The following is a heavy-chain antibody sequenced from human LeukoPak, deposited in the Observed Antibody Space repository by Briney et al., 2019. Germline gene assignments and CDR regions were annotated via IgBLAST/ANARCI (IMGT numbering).Heavy chain of an antibody. CDR2: INTNTGNP. CDR1: GYTFTNYA. J-gene: IGHJ3*02. D-gene: IGHD6-19*01. Sequence: ASVKVSCKASGYTFTNYAVNWVRQAPGQGLEWMGWINTNTGNPTYAQGFAGRFVFSLDTSVSTAYLQISSLKAEDTAVYYCARAPLAAGYSSGWYTPNDAFDIWGQGTMVTVSS. V-gene: IGHV7-4-1*02. CDR3: ARAPLAAGYSSGWYTPNDAFDI.